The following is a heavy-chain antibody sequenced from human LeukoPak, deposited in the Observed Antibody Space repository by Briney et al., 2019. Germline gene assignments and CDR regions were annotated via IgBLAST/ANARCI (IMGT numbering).Heavy chain of an antibody. V-gene: IGHV3-23*01. Sequence: GGSLRLSCAASGFTFSSYAMSWVRQAPGKGLEWVSAISGSGGSTYYADSVKGRFTISRDNSKNTLYLQMNSLRAEDTAVYYCANVADHYGDYDWFDPWGQGALVTVSS. CDR2: ISGSGGST. J-gene: IGHJ5*02. CDR1: GFTFSSYA. CDR3: ANVADHYGDYDWFDP. D-gene: IGHD4-17*01.